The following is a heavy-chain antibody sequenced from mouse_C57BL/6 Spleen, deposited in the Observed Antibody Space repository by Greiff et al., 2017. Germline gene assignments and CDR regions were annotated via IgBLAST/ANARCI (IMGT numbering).Heavy chain of an antibody. CDR3: ARHGIYYGNPHWYFDV. D-gene: IGHD2-1*01. V-gene: IGHV5-9*01. CDR2: ISGGGGNT. Sequence: EVMLVESGGGLVKPGGSLKLSCAASGFTFSSYTMSWVRQTPEKRLEWVATISGGGGNTYYPDSVKGRFTISRDNAKNTLYLQMSSPRSEDTALYYCARHGIYYGNPHWYFDVWGTGTTVTVSS. CDR1: GFTFSSYT. J-gene: IGHJ1*03.